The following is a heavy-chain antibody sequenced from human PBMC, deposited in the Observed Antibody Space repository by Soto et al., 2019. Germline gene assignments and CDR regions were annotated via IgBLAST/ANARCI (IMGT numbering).Heavy chain of an antibody. CDR1: GGTFSSYA. Sequence: GASVKVSCKASGGTFSSYAISWVRQAPGQGLEWMGGIIPIFGTANYAQKFQGRVTITADESTSTAYMELSSLRSEDTAVYYCARDKKSCTNGVCYPFWYYYYGMDVWGQGTTVTISS. J-gene: IGHJ6*02. CDR2: IIPIFGTA. D-gene: IGHD2-8*01. CDR3: ARDKKSCTNGVCYPFWYYYYGMDV. V-gene: IGHV1-69*13.